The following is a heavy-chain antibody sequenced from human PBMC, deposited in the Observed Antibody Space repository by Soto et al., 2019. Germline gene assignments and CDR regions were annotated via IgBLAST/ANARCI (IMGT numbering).Heavy chain of an antibody. V-gene: IGHV4-34*01. Sequence: SETLSLTCAVYGGSFSGYYWSWIRQPPGKGLEWIGEINHSGSTNYNPSLKSRVTISVDTSKNQFSLKLSSVTAADTAVYYCARLKGKITMVRGVNRGYYGMDVWGQGTTVT. J-gene: IGHJ6*02. D-gene: IGHD3-10*01. CDR2: INHSGST. CDR1: GGSFSGYY. CDR3: ARLKGKITMVRGVNRGYYGMDV.